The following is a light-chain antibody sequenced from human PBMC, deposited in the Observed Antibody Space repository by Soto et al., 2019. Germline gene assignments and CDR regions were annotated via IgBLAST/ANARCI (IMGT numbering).Light chain of an antibody. CDR2: GAS. J-gene: IGKJ2*01. CDR1: QSVRTY. CDR3: QQSFTIPYT. V-gene: IGKV1-39*01. Sequence: DIQMTQSPSSLSASVGDRVTITCRASQSVRTYLNWYQRKPGKAPKVLIHGASALQSGVPSRFSGSGSGTDFTLTVSSLQPEDFATYYCQQSFTIPYTFGQGTKLEIK.